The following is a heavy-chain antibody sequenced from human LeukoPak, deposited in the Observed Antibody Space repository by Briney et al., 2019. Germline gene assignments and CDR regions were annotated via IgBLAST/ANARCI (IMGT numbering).Heavy chain of an antibody. CDR1: GGSISSYY. J-gene: IGHJ4*02. V-gene: IGHV4-4*07. CDR3: ARGPEGAASDFDY. D-gene: IGHD6-13*01. CDR2: IYTSGST. Sequence: TSQTLSLTCTVSGGSISSYYWSWIRQPPGKGLEWIGRIYTSGSTNYNPSPTSRVTTSVDTSKNQFSLKLSSVTAADTAVYYCARGPEGAASDFDYWGQGTLVTVSS.